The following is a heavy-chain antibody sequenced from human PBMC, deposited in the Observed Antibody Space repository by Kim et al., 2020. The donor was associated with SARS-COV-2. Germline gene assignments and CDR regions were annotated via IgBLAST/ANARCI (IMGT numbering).Heavy chain of an antibody. V-gene: IGHV3-21*01. CDR3: KKSPGYYYYGMDV. J-gene: IGHJ6*02. Sequence: YYADSVKGRFTISRDNAKNSLYLQMNSLRAEDTAVYYCKKSPGYYYYGMDVWGQGTTVTVSS.